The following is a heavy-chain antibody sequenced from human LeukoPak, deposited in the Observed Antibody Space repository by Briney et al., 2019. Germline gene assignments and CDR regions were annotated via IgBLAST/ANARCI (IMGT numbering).Heavy chain of an antibody. Sequence: GGSLRLSCSASGFSFSDYDMNWVRQAPGKGLEWVSAISGRSSHIYYGESVKGRFTISRDNAKNSLYLQMDSLGVEDTAVYYCGRAFPPLRTSSSGDLWGQGTLVIVSS. D-gene: IGHD3-10*01. CDR1: GFSFSDYD. V-gene: IGHV3-21*01. CDR3: GRAFPPLRTSSSGDL. J-gene: IGHJ1*01. CDR2: ISGRSSHI.